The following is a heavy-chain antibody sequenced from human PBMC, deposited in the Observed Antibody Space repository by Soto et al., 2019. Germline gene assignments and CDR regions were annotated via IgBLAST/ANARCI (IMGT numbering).Heavy chain of an antibody. CDR1: GFSFSSHA. Sequence: GGSLRLSCAASGFSFSSHAMHWARQAPGKGLEWVAVISYDGGSDSYTDSVKGRFTVSRDNSKNTVYLQMNSLRADDTAVYYCGGDYYYYYMDVWGKGTTVTVSS. CDR3: GGDYYYYYMDV. J-gene: IGHJ6*03. V-gene: IGHV3-30-3*01. CDR2: ISYDGGSD.